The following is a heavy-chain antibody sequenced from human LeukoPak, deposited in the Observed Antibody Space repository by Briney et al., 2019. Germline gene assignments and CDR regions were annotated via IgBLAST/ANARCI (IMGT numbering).Heavy chain of an antibody. Sequence: SETLSLTCTVSGGSISSGNYYWSWIRQPPGKGLEWIGYIFYLGNTYYTPSLKSRVTISVDTSKNQFSLKLSSVTAADTAVYFCARDNYYDRKGFDNWGQGTLVTVSS. V-gene: IGHV4-30-4*01. CDR3: ARDNYYDRKGFDN. CDR2: IFYLGNT. J-gene: IGHJ4*02. CDR1: GGSISSGNYY. D-gene: IGHD3-22*01.